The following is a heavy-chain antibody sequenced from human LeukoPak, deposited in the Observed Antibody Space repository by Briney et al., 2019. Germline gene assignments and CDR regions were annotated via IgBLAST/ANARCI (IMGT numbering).Heavy chain of an antibody. Sequence: GRSLRLSCAASGFNFDDYVMHRVRQAPGKGLEWVSSISWNSRSIGYADSVKGRFTISRDNGKNFLYLQMNSLRTEDTALYYCAKAPSEDYFDYWGQGTLVTVSS. V-gene: IGHV3-9*01. CDR2: ISWNSRSI. J-gene: IGHJ4*02. CDR3: AKAPSEDYFDY. CDR1: GFNFDDYV.